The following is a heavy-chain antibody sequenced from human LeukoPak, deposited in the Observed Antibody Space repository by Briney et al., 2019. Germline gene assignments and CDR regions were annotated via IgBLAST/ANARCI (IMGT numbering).Heavy chain of an antibody. J-gene: IGHJ3*02. CDR2: IYHSGST. CDR1: GGSISSSNW. Sequence: SGTLSLTCAVSGGSISSSNWWSWVRQPPGKGLEWIGEIYHSGSTNYNPSLKSRVTISVDKSKNQFSLKLSSVTAADTAVHYCAHTEYYYDSSGYSDAFDIWGHGTMVTVSS. V-gene: IGHV4-4*02. D-gene: IGHD3-22*01. CDR3: AHTEYYYDSSGYSDAFDI.